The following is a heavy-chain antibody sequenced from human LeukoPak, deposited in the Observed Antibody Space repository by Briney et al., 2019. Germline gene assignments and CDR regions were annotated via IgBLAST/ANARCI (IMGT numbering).Heavy chain of an antibody. J-gene: IGHJ3*02. V-gene: IGHV4-59*08. CDR1: GGSISSYY. CDR3: ARHKGGNYDKARLWAFDI. CDR2: IYYSGST. D-gene: IGHD3-22*01. Sequence: SETLSPTCTVSGGSISSYYWSWIRQPPGKGLEWIGYIYYSGSTNYNPSLKSRVTISVDTSKNQFSLKLSSVTAADTAVYYCARHKGGNYDKARLWAFDIWGQGTMVTVSS.